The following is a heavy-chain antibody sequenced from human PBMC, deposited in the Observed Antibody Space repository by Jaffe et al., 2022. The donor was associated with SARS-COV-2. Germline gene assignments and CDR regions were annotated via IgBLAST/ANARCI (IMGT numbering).Heavy chain of an antibody. CDR2: INKDGSEK. CDR1: GFTFSNYW. J-gene: IGHJ4*02. D-gene: IGHD1-1*01. CDR3: AGGGGWNGGDC. Sequence: EVQLVESGGGLVQPGGSLRLSCAASGFTFSNYWVNWVRQAPGKGLEWVADINKDGSEKRYVDSVKGRFTISRDNAKNSLYLQMDSLKTEDTAVYYCAGGGGWNGGDCWGQGTLVTVSS. V-gene: IGHV3-7*03.